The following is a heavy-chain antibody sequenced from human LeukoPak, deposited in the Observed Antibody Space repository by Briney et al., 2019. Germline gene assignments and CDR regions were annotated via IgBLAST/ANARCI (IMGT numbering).Heavy chain of an antibody. CDR2: INPNSGGT. CDR3: AREVRSTSCHFDY. Sequence: ASVKVSCKASGYTFTGYYMHWVRQAPGQGPEWMGRINPNSGGTNYAQKFQGRVTMTRDTSISTAYMELSRLRSDDTAVYYCAREVRSTSCHFDYWGQGTLVTVSS. D-gene: IGHD2-2*01. J-gene: IGHJ4*02. V-gene: IGHV1-2*06. CDR1: GYTFTGYY.